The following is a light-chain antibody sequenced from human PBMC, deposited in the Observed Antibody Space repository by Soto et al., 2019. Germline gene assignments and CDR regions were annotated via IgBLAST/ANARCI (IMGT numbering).Light chain of an antibody. Sequence: EIVLTQSPGTLSLSPGERATLSCRASQSVSSSYLAWYQQKPAQAPRLLIYGVSTRATGTPARFSGSGSGTEFTLTISSVQSEDFAVYYCQQYNNWLQTFGQGTKVDIK. CDR1: QSVSSSY. CDR2: GVS. CDR3: QQYNNWLQT. V-gene: IGKV3-15*01. J-gene: IGKJ1*01.